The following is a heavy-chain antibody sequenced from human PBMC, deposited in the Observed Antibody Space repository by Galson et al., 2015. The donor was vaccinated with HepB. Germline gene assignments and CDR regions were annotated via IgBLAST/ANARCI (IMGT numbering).Heavy chain of an antibody. CDR1: GFTFSSYS. Sequence: SLRLSCAASGFTFSSYSMNWVRQAPGKGLEWVSSISSSSSYIYYADSVKGRFTISRDNAKNSLYLQMNSLRAEDTAVYYCARVCCCSSSCYYYYGMDVWGQVTTVTVSS. V-gene: IGHV3-21*01. CDR3: ARVCCCSSSCYYYYGMDV. D-gene: IGHD6-6*01. CDR2: ISSSSSYI. J-gene: IGHJ6*02.